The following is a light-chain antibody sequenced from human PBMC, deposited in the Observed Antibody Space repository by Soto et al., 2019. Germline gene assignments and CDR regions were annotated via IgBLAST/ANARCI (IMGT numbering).Light chain of an antibody. V-gene: IGKV3-15*01. Sequence: EIVMTQSPATLSVSPGERATLSCRASQSVSSNLAWYQQKPGQAPRLLMYGASTRAAGFPARFSGSGSGTEFTLTISSLQSEDFAVYYCQQRSNWPFTFGQGTRLEIK. CDR2: GAS. CDR1: QSVSSN. J-gene: IGKJ5*01. CDR3: QQRSNWPFT.